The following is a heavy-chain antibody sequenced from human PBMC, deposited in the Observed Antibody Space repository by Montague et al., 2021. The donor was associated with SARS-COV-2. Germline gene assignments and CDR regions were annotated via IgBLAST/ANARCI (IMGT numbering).Heavy chain of an antibody. J-gene: IGHJ5*02. CDR3: ARGQIFSTLRRARGWRGWFDP. CDR1: GESLKKYY. CDR2: INHSGTT. Sequence: SETLSLTCAVYGESLKKYYWNWIRQSPGKGLEWIGEINHSGTTNYNPSFKSRVTMSLDTPKNQLSVRLDSVTAADTAVYYCARGQIFSTLRRARGWRGWFDPWGPGTLVTVSS. V-gene: IGHV4-34*01. D-gene: IGHD3-10*01.